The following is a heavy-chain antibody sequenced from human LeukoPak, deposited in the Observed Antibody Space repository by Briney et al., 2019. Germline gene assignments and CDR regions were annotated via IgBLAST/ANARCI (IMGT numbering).Heavy chain of an antibody. J-gene: IGHJ6*02. Sequence: ASVNVSCKVSGYTLTELPMHRVRQDPGKGLEWMGGFDPEDGETIYAQKFQGRVTMTEDTSTDTAYMELSSLRSEDTAVYYCATQTGYSSSWYARRYYYYYGMDVWGQGTTVTVSS. CDR3: ATQTGYSSSWYARRYYYYYGMDV. D-gene: IGHD6-13*01. CDR2: FDPEDGET. V-gene: IGHV1-24*01. CDR1: GYTLTELP.